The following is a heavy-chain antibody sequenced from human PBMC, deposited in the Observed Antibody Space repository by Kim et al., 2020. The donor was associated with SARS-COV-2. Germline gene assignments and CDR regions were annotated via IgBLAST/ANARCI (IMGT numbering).Heavy chain of an antibody. J-gene: IGHJ4*01. CDR3: SKDIGSGTYGYYFDY. D-gene: IGHD3-10*01. CDR2: ISWNSIII. V-gene: IGHV3-9*01. Sequence: GGSLRLSCGASGFTFDDYAMHWVRQVPGKGLEWVSGISWNSIIIGYGDSVKGRFTISRDNAKNSLYLQMNSLRPEDTAFYYCSKDIGSGTYGYYFDYWG. CDR1: GFTFDDYA.